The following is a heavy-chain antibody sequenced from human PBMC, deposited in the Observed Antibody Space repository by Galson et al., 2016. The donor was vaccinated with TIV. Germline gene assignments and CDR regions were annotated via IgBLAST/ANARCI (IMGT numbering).Heavy chain of an antibody. Sequence: SLRLSCAASGFTFRDYTMNWVRQAPGKGLEWVSYIGSSTTTIYYADSVKGRFTISRNNAKQSLYLQMNSLRAEDPAVYYCPRDYWRSAAGVDLDYGMDVWRPGTRVTVSS. V-gene: IGHV3-48*04. J-gene: IGHJ6*02. CDR1: GFTFRDYT. CDR2: IGSSTTTI. CDR3: PRDYWRSAAGVDLDYGMDV. D-gene: IGHD3-3*01.